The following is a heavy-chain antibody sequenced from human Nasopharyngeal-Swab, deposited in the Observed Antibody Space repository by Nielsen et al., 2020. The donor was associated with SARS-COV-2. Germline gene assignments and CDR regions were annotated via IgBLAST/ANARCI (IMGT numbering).Heavy chain of an antibody. Sequence: IRQPPGKGLEWVSGISWNSSSIGYADSVKGRFTISRDNAKNSLYLHMNSLRDEDTALYYCARDSELLTNYYGLDYWGQGTLVTVSS. CDR3: ARDSELLTNYYGLDY. J-gene: IGHJ4*02. CDR2: ISWNSSSI. D-gene: IGHD3-9*01. V-gene: IGHV3-9*01.